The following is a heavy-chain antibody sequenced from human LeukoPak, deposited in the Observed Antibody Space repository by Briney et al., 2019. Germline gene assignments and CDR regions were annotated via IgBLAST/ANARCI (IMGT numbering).Heavy chain of an antibody. V-gene: IGHV4-39*07. Sequence: PSETLSLTCTVSGGSISSSSYYWSWIRQPPGKGLEWIGEINHSGSTNYNPSLKSRVTMSVDTSKNQFSLKLSSVTAADTAVYYCARVNSGPHFDYWGQGTLVTVSS. D-gene: IGHD1-26*01. CDR3: ARVNSGPHFDY. CDR1: GGSISSSSYY. J-gene: IGHJ4*02. CDR2: INHSGST.